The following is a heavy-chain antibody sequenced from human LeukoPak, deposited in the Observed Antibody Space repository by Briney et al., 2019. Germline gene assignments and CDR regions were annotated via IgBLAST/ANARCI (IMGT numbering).Heavy chain of an antibody. V-gene: IGHV1-24*01. Sequence: ASVKVSCKVSGYTLTELCMHWVRQAPGQGLEWMGGFDPVDDETIYEQKFQGRVSLTEDTSTDTAYMELTSLRSEDTAVYYCATALVVPASRTYFYYGLDVWGQGTTVTVSS. D-gene: IGHD2-2*01. CDR3: ATALVVPASRTYFYYGLDV. CDR1: GYTLTELC. J-gene: IGHJ6*02. CDR2: FDPVDDET.